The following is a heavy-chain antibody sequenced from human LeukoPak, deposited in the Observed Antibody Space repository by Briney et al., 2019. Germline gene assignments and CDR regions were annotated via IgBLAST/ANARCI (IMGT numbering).Heavy chain of an antibody. CDR2: ISGSGATA. Sequence: GGSLRLSCAASGFTFSTYAMTWVRQAPGKGLERVSSISGSGATAYYADSVKSRFTISRDNSKNTLYLQMNSLRAEDTAVYYCAKRPGDFGGKYFDYWGQGTLVTVSS. J-gene: IGHJ4*02. V-gene: IGHV3-23*01. CDR1: GFTFSTYA. D-gene: IGHD4-17*01. CDR3: AKRPGDFGGKYFDY.